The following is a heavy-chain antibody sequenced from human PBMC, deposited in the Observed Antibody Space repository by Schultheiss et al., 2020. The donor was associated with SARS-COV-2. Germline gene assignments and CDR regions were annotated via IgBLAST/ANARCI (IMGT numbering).Heavy chain of an antibody. J-gene: IGHJ6*02. D-gene: IGHD3-10*01. Sequence: ASVKVSCKASGYTFTGYYMHWVRQAPGQGLEWMGWINPNSGGTNYAQKFQGRVTMTRDTSISTAYMELSRLRSDDTAVYYCARGLRMHKGGLLWFGEGYYYYYGMDVWGQGTTVTVSS. CDR3: ARGLRMHKGGLLWFGEGYYYYYGMDV. CDR2: INPNSGGT. CDR1: GYTFTGYY. V-gene: IGHV1-2*02.